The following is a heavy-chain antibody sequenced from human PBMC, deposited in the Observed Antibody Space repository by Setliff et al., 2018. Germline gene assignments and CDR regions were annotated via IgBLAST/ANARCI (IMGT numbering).Heavy chain of an antibody. CDR2: ISSDGNNK. CDR1: GFTFSDYG. CDR3: AKWRGYSYMDV. V-gene: IGHV3-30*18. J-gene: IGHJ6*03. Sequence: PGGSLRLSCAASGFTFSDYGMHWVRQAPGKGLEWVAVISSDGNNKYYADSVKGRFTISRDNSKSTLYLQMNSLRAEDTGGYYCAKWRGYSYMDVWGKGTSVTVSS.